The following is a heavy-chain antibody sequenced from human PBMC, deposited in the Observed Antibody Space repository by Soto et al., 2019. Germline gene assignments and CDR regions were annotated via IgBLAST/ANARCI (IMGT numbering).Heavy chain of an antibody. CDR2: INNDGSST. CDR3: ARDARYYYMDV. J-gene: IGHJ6*03. D-gene: IGHD6-6*01. CDR1: GFTFSSYW. Sequence: EVQLVESGGGLVQPGGSLRLSCSASGFTFSSYWMHWVRQAPGKGLVWVSHINNDGSSTIYADSVRGRFTISRDNAKNTSYLEMNGLRAEDTAVYFCARDARYYYMDVWGKGTTVTVSS. V-gene: IGHV3-74*01.